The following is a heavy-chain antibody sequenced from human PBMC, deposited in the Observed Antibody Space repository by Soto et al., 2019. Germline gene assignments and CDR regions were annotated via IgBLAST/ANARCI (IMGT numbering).Heavy chain of an antibody. CDR1: GGSISSSSYY. CDR3: ARDIAAAGYDAFDI. CDR2: IYYSGST. Sequence: TSETLSLTCTFSGGSISSSSYYLGWIRQPPGKGLEWIGYIYYSGSTNYNPSLKSRVTISVDTSKNQFSLKLSSVTAADTAVYYCARDIAAAGYDAFDIWGQGTMVTVSS. J-gene: IGHJ3*02. D-gene: IGHD6-13*01. V-gene: IGHV4-61*01.